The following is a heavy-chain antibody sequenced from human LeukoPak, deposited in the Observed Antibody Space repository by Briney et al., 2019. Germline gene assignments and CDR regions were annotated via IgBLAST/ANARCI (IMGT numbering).Heavy chain of an antibody. CDR1: GGSFSGYY. V-gene: IGHV4-34*01. J-gene: IGHJ4*02. CDR2: INHSGST. Sequence: SETLSLTCAVYGGSFSGYYWSWIRQPPGKGLEWIGEINHSGSTNYNPSLKSRVTISVDTSKNQFSLKLSSVTAADTAVYYCARVQYGDTGYYYFDYWGQGTLVTVSS. D-gene: IGHD4-17*01. CDR3: ARVQYGDTGYYYFDY.